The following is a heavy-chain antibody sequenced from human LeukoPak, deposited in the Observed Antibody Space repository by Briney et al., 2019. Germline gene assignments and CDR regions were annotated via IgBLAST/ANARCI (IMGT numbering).Heavy chain of an antibody. V-gene: IGHV3-74*01. J-gene: IGHJ4*02. CDR2: VNTDETST. CDR3: AKPLYYYGSGSYYYFDY. D-gene: IGHD3-10*01. CDR1: GFTFSSYW. Sequence: PGGSLRLSCAASGFTFSSYWMHWVRQAPGKGLVWVSRVNTDETSTYYADSVKGRFTISRDNSKNTLYLQMNSLRAEDTAVYYCAKPLYYYGSGSYYYFDYWGQGTLVTVSS.